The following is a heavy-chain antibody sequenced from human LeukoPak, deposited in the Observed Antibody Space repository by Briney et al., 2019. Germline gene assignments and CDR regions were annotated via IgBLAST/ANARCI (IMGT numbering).Heavy chain of an antibody. Sequence: GGSLRLSCAASGFTFSSYAMSWVRQAPGKGLEWVSAISGSGGSTYYADSVKGRFTISRDNSKNTLYLQMNSLRAADTAVYYCGRGGKVEQLVLARWGQGSLVTVSS. D-gene: IGHD6-13*01. CDR3: GRGGKVEQLVLAR. CDR1: GFTFSSYA. V-gene: IGHV3-23*01. CDR2: ISGSGGST. J-gene: IGHJ4*02.